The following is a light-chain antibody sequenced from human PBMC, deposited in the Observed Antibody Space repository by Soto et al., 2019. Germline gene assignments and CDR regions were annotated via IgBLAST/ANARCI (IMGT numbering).Light chain of an antibody. CDR1: QSVSSY. CDR3: QQYVTSSWT. CDR2: GAS. J-gene: IGKJ1*01. Sequence: EIVLTQSPATLSLSPGERATLSCRASQSVSSYLAWYQQKPGQAPRLLIYGASSRATGIPDRFSGSGSGADFTLTISRLDLEDSAFYYCQQYVTSSWTFGQGTKVDIK. V-gene: IGKV3-20*01.